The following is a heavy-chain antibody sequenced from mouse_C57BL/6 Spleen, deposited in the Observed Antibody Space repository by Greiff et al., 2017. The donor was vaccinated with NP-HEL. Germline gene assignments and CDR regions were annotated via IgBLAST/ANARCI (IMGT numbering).Heavy chain of an antibody. J-gene: IGHJ2*01. CDR3: ARDYYGSSWYYFDY. D-gene: IGHD1-1*01. CDR1: GYAFTNYL. Sequence: QVQLKQSGAELVRPGTSVKVSCTASGYAFTNYLIEWVKQRPGQGLEWIGVINPGSGGTNYNEKFKGKATLTADKSTSTAYMQLSSLTSEDSAVYFCARDYYGSSWYYFDYWGQGTTLTVSS. V-gene: IGHV1-54*01. CDR2: INPGSGGT.